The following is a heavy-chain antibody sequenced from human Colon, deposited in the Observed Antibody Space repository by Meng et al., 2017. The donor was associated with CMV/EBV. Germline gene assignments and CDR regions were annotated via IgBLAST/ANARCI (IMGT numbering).Heavy chain of an antibody. CDR3: ARDQGWYTRPLAV. CDR1: GDTVMTSD. J-gene: IGHJ6*02. Sequence: ASVKVSCKTSGDTVMTSDINWVRLAPGQGLEWMGWMNPNSGNTAHAQKFQGRVTMTTDTSTNTAYMELRSLRSDDTAVYYCARDQGWYTRPLAVWGQGTTVTVSS. D-gene: IGHD1-14*01. CDR2: MNPNSGNT. V-gene: IGHV1-8*01.